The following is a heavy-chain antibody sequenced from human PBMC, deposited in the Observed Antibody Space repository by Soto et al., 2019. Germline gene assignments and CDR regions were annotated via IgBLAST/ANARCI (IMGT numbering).Heavy chain of an antibody. D-gene: IGHD3-10*01. CDR1: GYTFTSYG. CDR2: ISAYNGNT. CDR3: ARYGSGSYYDPYYYYGMDV. Sequence: GASVKVSCKASGYTFTSYGISWVRQAPGQGLEWMGWISAYNGNTNYAQKLQGRVTMTTDTSTSTAYMELRSLRSDDTAVYCCARYGSGSYYDPYYYYGMDVWGQGTTVTVSS. J-gene: IGHJ6*02. V-gene: IGHV1-18*01.